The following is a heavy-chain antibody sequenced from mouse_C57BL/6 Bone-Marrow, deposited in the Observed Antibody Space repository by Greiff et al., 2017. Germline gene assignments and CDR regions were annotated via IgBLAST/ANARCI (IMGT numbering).Heavy chain of an antibody. CDR3: ARCPDYYGRSYDY. J-gene: IGHJ2*01. Sequence: VQLQQSGPELVKPGASVKISCKASGYSFTGYYMNWVKQSPEKSLEWIGEINPSTGGTTYNQKFKAKATLTVDKSSSTAYMQLKSLTSEDSAVYYCARCPDYYGRSYDYWGQGTTLTVSS. V-gene: IGHV1-42*01. CDR1: GYSFTGYY. CDR2: INPSTGGT. D-gene: IGHD1-1*01.